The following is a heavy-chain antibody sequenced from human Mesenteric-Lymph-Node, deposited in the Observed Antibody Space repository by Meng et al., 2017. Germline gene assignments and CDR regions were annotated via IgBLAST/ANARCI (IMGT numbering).Heavy chain of an antibody. J-gene: IGHJ6*02. CDR1: GGTFSSYT. CDR2: IIPILGIA. CDR3: ARVPQDFVGEPQYYYGMDV. V-gene: IGHV1-69*02. D-gene: IGHD3-10*01. Sequence: SVKVSCKASGGTFSSYTISWVRQAPGQGLEWMGRIIPILGIANYAQKFQGRVTITADKSTSTAYMELSSLRSEDTAVYYCARVPQDFVGEPQYYYGMDVWGQGTTVTVSS.